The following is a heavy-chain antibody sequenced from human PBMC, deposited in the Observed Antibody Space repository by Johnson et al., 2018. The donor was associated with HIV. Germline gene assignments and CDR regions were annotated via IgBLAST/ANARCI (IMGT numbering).Heavy chain of an antibody. J-gene: IGHJ3*02. CDR3: AKANYYVYAFDI. V-gene: IGHV3-30*18. Sequence: VQLVESGGGVVQPGRSLRLSCAASGFTFNNYGMHWVRQAPGKGLEWVAVISYDGKNKYFGDSVKGRFTISRDNSKNTLYLHMNSLRVEDTAVYYCAKANYYVYAFDIWGRGTMVTVYS. CDR1: GFTFNNYG. D-gene: IGHD3-22*01. CDR2: ISYDGKNK.